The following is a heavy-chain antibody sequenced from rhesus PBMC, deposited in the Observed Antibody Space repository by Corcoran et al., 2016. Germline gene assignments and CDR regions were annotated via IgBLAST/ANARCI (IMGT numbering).Heavy chain of an antibody. D-gene: IGHD3-9*01. V-gene: IGHV4-169*02. Sequence: QLQLQESGPGLVKPSETLSVTCAVSGGSISSSYWSWIRQAPGKGLEWIGYIYGSGSRTNYNPSLKSRVTLSVDTSKNQLYRKLSSVTTADTAVYYCARDRGPGAYWGQGVLVTVSS. CDR3: ARDRGPGAY. CDR1: GGSISSSY. J-gene: IGHJ4*01. CDR2: IYGSGSRT.